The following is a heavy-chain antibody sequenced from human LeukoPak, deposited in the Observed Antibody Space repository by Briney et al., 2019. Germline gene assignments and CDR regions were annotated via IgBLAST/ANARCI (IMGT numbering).Heavy chain of an antibody. V-gene: IGHV4-59*01. Sequence: SETLSLTCTVSGGSISSYYWSWIRQPPGKGLEWIGYIYYSGNTNYNPSLKSRVTISVDTSKNQFSLKLSYVTAADTAVYYCAGDYDPPGLWGQGTLVTVSS. CDR1: GGSISSYY. CDR3: AGDYDPPGL. J-gene: IGHJ4*02. D-gene: IGHD3-16*01. CDR2: IYYSGNT.